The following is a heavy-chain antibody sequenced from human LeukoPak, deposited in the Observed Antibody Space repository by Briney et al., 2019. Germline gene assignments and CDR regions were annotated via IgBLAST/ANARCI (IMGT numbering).Heavy chain of an antibody. CDR1: GFTFSNAW. V-gene: IGHV3-15*01. D-gene: IGHD3-22*01. J-gene: IGHJ5*02. CDR3: TTDKFYYDSSGYYH. Sequence: PGGSLRLSCAASGFTFSNAWMSWVRQAPGKGLEWVGRIKNKADGETIDYAAPVKSRFTISRDDSKNTLYLQMSSLKTDDTAVYYCTTDKFYYDSSGYYHWGQGTLVTVSS. CDR2: IKNKADGETI.